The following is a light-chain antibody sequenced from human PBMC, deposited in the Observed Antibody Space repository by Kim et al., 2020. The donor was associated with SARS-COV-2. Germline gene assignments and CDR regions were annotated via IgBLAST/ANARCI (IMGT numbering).Light chain of an antibody. Sequence: VNLTCTLSRGHSSYAIAWHQQQPEKGPRYLMKLNSDGSHSKGDGIPDRFSGSSSGAERYLTISSLQSEDEADYYCQTWGTGIHVVFGGGTQLTVL. J-gene: IGLJ2*01. CDR2: LNSDGSH. V-gene: IGLV4-69*01. CDR1: RGHSSYA. CDR3: QTWGTGIHVV.